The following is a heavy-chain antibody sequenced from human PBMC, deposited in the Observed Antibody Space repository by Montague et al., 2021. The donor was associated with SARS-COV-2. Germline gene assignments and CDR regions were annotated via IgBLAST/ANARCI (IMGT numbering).Heavy chain of an antibody. J-gene: IGHJ5*02. D-gene: IGHD3-3*01. V-gene: IGHV4-34*01. Sequence: SETLSLTCAVYGGSFSGYYWNWIRQPPGKGLEWIGEVNHSGSTNYNPSLKSRVTMSVDTSKNQFSLTLRFLTAADTAVYYCARGADYDFWSGFLRYKWFGPWGQGTPVIVSS. CDR3: ARGADYDFWSGFLRYKWFGP. CDR2: VNHSGST. CDR1: GGSFSGYY.